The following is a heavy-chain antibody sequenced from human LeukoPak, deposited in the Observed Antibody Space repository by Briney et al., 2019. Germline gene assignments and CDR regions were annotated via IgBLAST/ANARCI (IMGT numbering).Heavy chain of an antibody. CDR2: ISYDGSNK. V-gene: IGHV3-30*18. D-gene: IGHD4-17*01. CDR3: AKDPVTTVTSGDWTDAFDI. CDR1: GFTFSSYG. Sequence: PWGSLRLSCAASGFTFSSYGMHWVRQAPGKGLEWVAVISYDGSNKYYADSVKGRFTISRDNSKNTLYLQMNSLRAEDTAVYYCAKDPVTTVTSGDWTDAFDIWGQGTMVTVSS. J-gene: IGHJ3*02.